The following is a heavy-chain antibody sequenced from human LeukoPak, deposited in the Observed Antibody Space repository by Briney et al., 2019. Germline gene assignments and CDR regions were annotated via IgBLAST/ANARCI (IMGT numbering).Heavy chain of an antibody. CDR2: ISSHGTII. CDR1: GFIFSDYH. D-gene: IGHD3-9*01. V-gene: IGHV3-11*01. J-gene: IGHJ4*02. Sequence: GGSLRLSCVASGFIFSDYHLSWIRQAPGKGLEWLSDISSHGTIISYADSVKGRFPISRDAAKHSLYLQMNNLRAEDPAVYYCARGPDYDILTGYLDYWGQGTVVTVSS. CDR3: ARGPDYDILTGYLDY.